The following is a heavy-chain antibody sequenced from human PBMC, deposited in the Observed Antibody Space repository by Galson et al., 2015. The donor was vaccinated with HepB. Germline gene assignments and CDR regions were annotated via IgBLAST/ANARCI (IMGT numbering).Heavy chain of an antibody. CDR3: ATGPARGYSGYDDAFDI. CDR1: GFTFSSYS. J-gene: IGHJ3*02. Sequence: SLRLSCAASGFTFSSYSMNWVRQAPGKGLEWVSYISSSSSTIYYADSVKGRFTISRDNAKNSLYLQMNSLRDEDTAVYYCATGPARGYSGYDDAFDIWGQGTMVTVSS. CDR2: ISSSSSTI. V-gene: IGHV3-48*02. D-gene: IGHD5-12*01.